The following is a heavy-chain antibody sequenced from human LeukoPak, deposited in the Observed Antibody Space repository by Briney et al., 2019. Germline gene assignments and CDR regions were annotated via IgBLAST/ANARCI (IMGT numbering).Heavy chain of an antibody. J-gene: IGHJ4*02. V-gene: IGHV4-4*02. D-gene: IGHD2-15*01. Sequence: PSGTLSLTCGVSGGSISSSNWWTWVRQPPGKGLEWIGEIYYSGRAKYNSSLKSRVTLSVDTSKNQFSLKLTSVTAADTAVYYCARDVGYCDEGICYQLDSWGQGVLVTVSS. CDR3: ARDVGYCDEGICYQLDS. CDR2: IYYSGRA. CDR1: GGSISSSNW.